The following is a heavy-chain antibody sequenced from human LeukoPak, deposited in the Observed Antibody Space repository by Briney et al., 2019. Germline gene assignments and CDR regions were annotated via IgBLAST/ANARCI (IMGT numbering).Heavy chain of an antibody. CDR1: GYTFSNYG. CDR3: ARDFNYDFRGGDAFDL. CDR2: ISNYNGNT. V-gene: IGHV1-18*01. J-gene: IGHJ3*01. Sequence: ASVKVSCKAFGYTFSNYGISWVRQAPGQGLEWMGWISNYNGNTNSAHKLQGRVTLTTDTSTSTAYMELRSLRSDDTAVYYCARDFNYDFRGGDAFDLWGQGTVIIVSS. D-gene: IGHD3-3*01.